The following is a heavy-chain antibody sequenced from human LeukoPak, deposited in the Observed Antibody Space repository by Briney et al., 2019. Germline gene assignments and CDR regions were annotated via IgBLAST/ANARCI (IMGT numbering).Heavy chain of an antibody. CDR3: ARAPITSPFYFDY. D-gene: IGHD2-2*01. J-gene: IGHJ4*02. Sequence: GGSLRLSCSASGFPFDDHGMSWVRQVPGKGLEWVSGINWNGGSTGYADPLRGRFTISRDNAKNPLYLQMDSLRAEDTALYYCARAPITSPFYFDYWGQGTLVTVSS. CDR2: INWNGGST. V-gene: IGHV3-20*04. CDR1: GFPFDDHG.